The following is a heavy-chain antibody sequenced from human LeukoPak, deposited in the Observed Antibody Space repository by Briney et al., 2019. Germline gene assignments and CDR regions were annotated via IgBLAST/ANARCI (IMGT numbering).Heavy chain of an antibody. Sequence: SETLSLTCAVYGGSFSGYYWSWIRQPPGKGLEWIGEINHSGSTNYNPSLKGRVTISVDTSKNQFSLKLSSVTAADTAVYYCARGTTSSYFDYWGQGTLVTVSS. CDR2: INHSGST. CDR3: ARGTTSSYFDY. CDR1: GGSFSGYY. V-gene: IGHV4-34*01. J-gene: IGHJ4*02. D-gene: IGHD4-17*01.